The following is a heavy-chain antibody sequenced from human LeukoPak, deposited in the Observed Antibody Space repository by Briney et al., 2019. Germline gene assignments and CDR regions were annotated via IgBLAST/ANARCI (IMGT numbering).Heavy chain of an antibody. CDR2: IIPIFGTA. CDR1: GGTFSSYA. J-gene: IGHJ3*02. CDR3: AGNAYYSSGWYMSAFDI. V-gene: IGHV1-69*01. D-gene: IGHD6-19*01. Sequence: SVKVSCKASGGTFSSYAISWVRQAPGQGLEWMGGIIPIFGTANYAQKFQGRVTITADESTSTAYMELSSLRSEDTAVYYCAGNAYYSSGWYMSAFDIWGQGTMVTVSS.